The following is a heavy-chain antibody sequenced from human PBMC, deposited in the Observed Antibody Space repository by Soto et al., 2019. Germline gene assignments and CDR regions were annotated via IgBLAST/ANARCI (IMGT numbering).Heavy chain of an antibody. V-gene: IGHV4-4*02. CDR1: GGSISSSNW. CDR2: IYHSGST. CDR3: ARDITIFGVVPPSNAFDI. Sequence: SETLSLTCAVSGGSISSSNWWSWVRQPPGKGLEWIGEIYHSGSTNYNPSLKSRVTISVDKSKNQFSLKLSSVTAADTAVYYCARDITIFGVVPPSNAFDIWGQGTMVTVSS. D-gene: IGHD3-3*01. J-gene: IGHJ3*02.